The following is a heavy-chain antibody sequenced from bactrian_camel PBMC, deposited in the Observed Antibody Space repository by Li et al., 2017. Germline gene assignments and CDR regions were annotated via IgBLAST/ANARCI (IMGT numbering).Heavy chain of an antibody. Sequence: LVESGEALVQPGGSLRLSCRTSGFRFDDYAMSWVRQAPGKGLEWVSTINSGGSSIYYADSVKGRFTISQDNSKNLNYLRMNSLKDEDTAVYYCAARRTKGNSCSVGTPGDYTYWGQGTQVTV. CDR1: GFRFDDYA. CDR3: AARRTKGNSCSVGTPGDYTY. J-gene: IGHJ4*01. CDR2: INSGGSSI. D-gene: IGHD6*01. V-gene: IGHV3S36*01.